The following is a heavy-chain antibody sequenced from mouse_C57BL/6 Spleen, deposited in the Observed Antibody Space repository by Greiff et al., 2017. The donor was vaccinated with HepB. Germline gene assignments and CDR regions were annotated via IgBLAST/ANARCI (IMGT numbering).Heavy chain of an antibody. J-gene: IGHJ4*01. CDR1: GYTFTTYP. D-gene: IGHD1-1*01. CDR2: FHPYNDDT. Sequence: VQLQESGAELVKPGASVKMSCKASGYTFTTYPIEWMKQNHGKSLEWIGNFHPYNDDTKYNEKFKGKATLTVEKSSSTVYLELSRLTSDDSAVYYCARRGVYYYGSSFYYAMDYWGQGTSVTVSS. V-gene: IGHV1-47*01. CDR3: ARRGVYYYGSSFYYAMDY.